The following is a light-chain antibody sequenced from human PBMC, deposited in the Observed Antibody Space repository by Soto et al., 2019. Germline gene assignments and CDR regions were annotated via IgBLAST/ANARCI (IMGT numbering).Light chain of an antibody. J-gene: IGKJ1*01. V-gene: IGKV1-5*01. Sequence: DIQMTQSPSSLTASVGDRVTITCRASQSISSWLAWYQQMPGKAPKLLIYDASSLHSGVPSRFSGSGSGTEFTLTISSLQPDDFATSYCQQYNTYSWTFGQGTKVDIK. CDR1: QSISSW. CDR2: DAS. CDR3: QQYNTYSWT.